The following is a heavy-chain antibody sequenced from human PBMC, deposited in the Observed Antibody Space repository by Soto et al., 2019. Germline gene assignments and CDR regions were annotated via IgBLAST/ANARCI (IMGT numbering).Heavy chain of an antibody. CDR3: AREVVTADRIYYYYYGMEV. CDR1: GCTFTSYA. CDR2: INAGNGNT. V-gene: IGHV1-3*01. D-gene: IGHD2-2*01. J-gene: IGHJ6*01. Sequence: ASVKVSCKASGCTFTSYAIHWVRQAPLQRLEWMVWINAGNGNTKYSQKFQGRVTITRDTSASTAYMELSSLRSEDTDVYYCAREVVTADRIYYYYYGMEVWGQGTTVTVSS.